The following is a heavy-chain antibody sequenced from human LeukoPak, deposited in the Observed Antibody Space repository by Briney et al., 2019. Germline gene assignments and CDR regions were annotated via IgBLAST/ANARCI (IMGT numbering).Heavy chain of an antibody. J-gene: IGHJ4*02. CDR1: GFPFSTYA. Sequence: SGGSLRLSCAASGFPFSTYAMGWVRQAPGKGPEWVSAISFSGGSTYYADSVKGRFTISRDNSKNTLYLQMNSLRAEDTAVYYCATNGGNNPFDCWGQGTLVTVSS. V-gene: IGHV3-23*01. D-gene: IGHD4-23*01. CDR3: ATNGGNNPFDC. CDR2: ISFSGGST.